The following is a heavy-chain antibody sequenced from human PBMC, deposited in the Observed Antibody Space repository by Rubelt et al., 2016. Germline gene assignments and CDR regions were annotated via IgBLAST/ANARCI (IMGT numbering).Heavy chain of an antibody. Sequence: GRSLRLSCAASGFTFSSYAMHWVRQAPGKGLEWVAVISYDGSNKYYADSVKGRFTISRDNSKNTLYLQMNSLRAEDTAVYYCAREDYYDSSGPGAFDIWGQGTMVTVSS. CDR2: ISYDGSNK. J-gene: IGHJ3*02. D-gene: IGHD3-22*01. V-gene: IGHV3-30*04. CDR1: GFTFSSYA. CDR3: AREDYYDSSGPGAFDI.